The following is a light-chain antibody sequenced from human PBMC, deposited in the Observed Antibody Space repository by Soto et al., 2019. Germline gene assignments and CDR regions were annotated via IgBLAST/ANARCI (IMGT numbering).Light chain of an antibody. CDR3: QKYNSATRT. Sequence: DIQMTQSPSSLCASLGDRGTITCRASQGISDYLAWYQQKQGKVPKLLIYAASTLQSEVPSRFSVSGSGTDFTLTISRLQHEDVATYYCQKYNSATRTFGQGTKVDIK. CDR1: QGISDY. CDR2: AAS. V-gene: IGKV1-27*01. J-gene: IGKJ1*01.